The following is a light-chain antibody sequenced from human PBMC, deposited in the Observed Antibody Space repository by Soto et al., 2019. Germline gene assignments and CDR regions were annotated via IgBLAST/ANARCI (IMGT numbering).Light chain of an antibody. V-gene: IGKV4-1*01. CDR1: QSVLYRSNNKNY. CDR3: QQYYTGRT. J-gene: IGKJ1*01. Sequence: DIVMTQSPDSLPVSLGERATINCKSSQSVLYRSNNKNYLAWYQQKPGQPPKLLIYWASTRESGVPDRFSGSGSGTDFTLTISSLQAEDVAAYYCQQYYTGRTFGQGTKVEIK. CDR2: WAS.